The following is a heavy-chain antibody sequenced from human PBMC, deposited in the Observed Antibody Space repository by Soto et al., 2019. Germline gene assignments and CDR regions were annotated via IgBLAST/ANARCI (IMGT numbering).Heavy chain of an antibody. CDR1: GGSISSYY. Sequence: SETLSLTCTVSGGSISSYYWSWIRQPPGKGLEWIGYIYYSGSTNYNPSLKSRVTISVDTSKNQFSLKLSSVTAADTAVYYCARTGITIIGLDPWGQGTLVTVSS. J-gene: IGHJ5*02. V-gene: IGHV4-59*01. CDR3: ARTGITIIGLDP. D-gene: IGHD3-3*01. CDR2: IYYSGST.